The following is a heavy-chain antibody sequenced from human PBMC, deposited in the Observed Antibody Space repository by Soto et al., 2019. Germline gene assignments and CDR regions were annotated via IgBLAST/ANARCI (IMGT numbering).Heavy chain of an antibody. CDR2: IRSKAYGGTT. V-gene: IGHV3-49*04. CDR3: TRGRVGATTGNWFDP. Sequence: GGSLRLSCTASGFTFGDYAMSWVRQAPGKGLEWVGFIRSKAYGGTTEYAASVKGRFTISRDDSKSIAYLQMNSLKTEDTAVYYCTRGRVGATTGNWFDPWGQGTLVTVSS. D-gene: IGHD1-26*01. J-gene: IGHJ5*02. CDR1: GFTFGDYA.